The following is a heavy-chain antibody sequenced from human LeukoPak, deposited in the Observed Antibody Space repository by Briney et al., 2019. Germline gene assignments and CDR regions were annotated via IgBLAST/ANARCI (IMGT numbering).Heavy chain of an antibody. CDR3: ASDSGYNHHGLFDY. CDR1: GFTFDCCG. Sequence: GGSLTLSCAASGFTFDCCGMHWVRQAPGKGLEWVAFIRNVGNDKYYADSVKGRFFISRDNSKNTLSLQMNSLRAEDTAVYYCASDSGYNHHGLFDYWGQGTLVTVSS. D-gene: IGHD5-12*01. J-gene: IGHJ4*02. V-gene: IGHV3-30*02. CDR2: IRNVGNDK.